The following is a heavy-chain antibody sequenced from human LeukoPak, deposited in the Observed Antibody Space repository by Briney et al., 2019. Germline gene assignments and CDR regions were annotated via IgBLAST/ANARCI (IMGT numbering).Heavy chain of an antibody. Sequence: PGGSLRLSCAASGFTFDDYAMHWVRQAPGKGLEWVSGISWNSGSIGYADSVKGRFTISRDNAKNSLYLQMNSLRAEDTAVYYCARYGSYGMDVWGQGTTVTVSS. CDR1: GFTFDDYA. CDR2: ISWNSGSI. J-gene: IGHJ6*02. V-gene: IGHV3-9*01. CDR3: ARYGSYGMDV.